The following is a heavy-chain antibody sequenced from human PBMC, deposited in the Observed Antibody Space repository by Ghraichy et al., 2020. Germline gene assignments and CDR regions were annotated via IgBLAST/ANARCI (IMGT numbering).Heavy chain of an antibody. CDR3: SRLESGYGLGQ. V-gene: IGHV4-39*01. D-gene: IGHD5-18*01. CDR1: GGSIGSSYFH. J-gene: IGHJ4*02. CDR2: IYYTGST. Sequence: SETLSLTCTVSGGSIGSSYFHWGWIRQAPGKGLEWIGAIYYTGSTYYNSPLKSRVTISVDTAKNQFSLTLTSVTAADTAVYYCSRLESGYGLGQWGRGTLVTVSS.